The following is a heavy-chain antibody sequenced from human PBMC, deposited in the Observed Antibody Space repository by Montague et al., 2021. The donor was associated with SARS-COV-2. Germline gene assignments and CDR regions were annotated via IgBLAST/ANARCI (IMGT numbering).Heavy chain of an antibody. Sequence: TLSLTCTVSGGSISSGSYYWSWIRQPAGKGLEWIGSIYTSGSTNYNPSLKSRVTISVDTSKNQFSLKLSSATAADTAVYYCAREVYQRPNTYYYYYGMDVWGQGTTVTVSS. CDR2: IYTSGST. D-gene: IGHD2-2*01. J-gene: IGHJ6*02. CDR3: AREVYQRPNTYYYYYGMDV. CDR1: GGSISSGSYY. V-gene: IGHV4-61*02.